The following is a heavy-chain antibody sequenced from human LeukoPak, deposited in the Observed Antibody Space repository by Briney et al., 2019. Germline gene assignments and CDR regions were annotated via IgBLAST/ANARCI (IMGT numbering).Heavy chain of an antibody. D-gene: IGHD2-2*01. CDR2: IGRSSSPI. CDR3: ARGPSSQFRTDY. V-gene: IGHV3-48*01. CDR1: GFTFSTYS. Sequence: GGSLRLSCAASGFTFSTYSMNWVRQAPGKGLEWVSYIGRSSSPIYYADSVKGRFTISRDNAKNSLYLQMNGRRAEDTAVYYCARGPSSQFRTDYWGQGTLVTVSS. J-gene: IGHJ4*02.